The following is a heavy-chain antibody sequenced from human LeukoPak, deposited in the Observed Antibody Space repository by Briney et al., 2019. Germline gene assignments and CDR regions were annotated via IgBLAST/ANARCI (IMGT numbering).Heavy chain of an antibody. D-gene: IGHD6-13*01. Sequence: PGRSLRISCAASGFTFSSYGMHWVRQAPGKGLERVAVISYDGSNKYYADSVKGRFTISRDNSKNTLYLQMNSLRAEDTAVYYCAKDLSADGAAAAGHFDYWGQGTLVTVSS. CDR3: AKDLSADGAAAAGHFDY. J-gene: IGHJ4*02. V-gene: IGHV3-30*18. CDR1: GFTFSSYG. CDR2: ISYDGSNK.